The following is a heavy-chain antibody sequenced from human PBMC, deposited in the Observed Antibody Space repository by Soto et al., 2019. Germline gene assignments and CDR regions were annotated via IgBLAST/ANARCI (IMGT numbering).Heavy chain of an antibody. J-gene: IGHJ4*02. V-gene: IGHV3-7*01. CDR3: ASQDYSNYSNFDY. CDR1: GFTFSSYW. CDR2: IKQDGSEK. D-gene: IGHD4-4*01. Sequence: GGSLRLSCAASGFTFSSYWMSWVRQAPGKGLEWVANIKQDGSEKYYVDSVKGRFTISRDNAKNSLYLQMNSLRAEDTAVYYCASQDYSNYSNFDYWGQGTLVTVSS.